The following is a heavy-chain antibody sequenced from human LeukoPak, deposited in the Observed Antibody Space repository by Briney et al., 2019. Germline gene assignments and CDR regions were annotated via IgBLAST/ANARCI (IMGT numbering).Heavy chain of an antibody. V-gene: IGHV3-33*01. CDR3: ARARNNYDSSSYSALDY. CDR2: IWYDGSNI. J-gene: IGHJ4*02. D-gene: IGHD3-22*01. CDR1: GFTFSSYG. Sequence: GGSLRLSCAASGFTFSSYGMHWVRQAPGKGLEWLAVIWYDGSNIYYADSVKGRFAISRDNSKNTLYLQMNSLRAEDTAVYYCARARNNYDSSSYSALDYWGQGTLVTVSS.